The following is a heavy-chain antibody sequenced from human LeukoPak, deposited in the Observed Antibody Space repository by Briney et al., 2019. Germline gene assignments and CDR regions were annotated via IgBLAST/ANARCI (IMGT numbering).Heavy chain of an antibody. D-gene: IGHD3-22*01. Sequence: SETLSLTCAVYGGSFSGYYWGWIRQPPGKGLEWIGSIYYSGSTYYNPSLKSRVTISVDTSKNQFSLKLNSVTAADTAVYYCARDKREYYYDSSGYSMFDYWGQGTLVTVSS. J-gene: IGHJ4*02. CDR1: GGSFSGYY. CDR3: ARDKREYYYDSSGYSMFDY. CDR2: IYYSGST. V-gene: IGHV4-34*01.